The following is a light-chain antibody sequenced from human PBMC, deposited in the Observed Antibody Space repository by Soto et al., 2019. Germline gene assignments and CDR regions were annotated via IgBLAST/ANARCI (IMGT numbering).Light chain of an antibody. Sequence: DIQMTQSPSTLSASEGDRVTITCRASQSISSWLAWYQQKPVKAPKLLIYKASSLESAVPTRLSGSGSGTESSLTISSLPSDDFANYYCQQYNSYPYSFGQGTKLEIK. V-gene: IGKV1-5*03. J-gene: IGKJ2*03. CDR1: QSISSW. CDR3: QQYNSYPYS. CDR2: KAS.